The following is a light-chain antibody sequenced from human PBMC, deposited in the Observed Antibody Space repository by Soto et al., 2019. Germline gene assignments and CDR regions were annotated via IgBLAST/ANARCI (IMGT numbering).Light chain of an antibody. Sequence: EIVLTQSPATLSLSPWETGPLXSKTSQSVSGYIGWYQQKPGQAPRLLIYADSNRATGIPARFSGSGSGTEFTLTISSLQSEDFAVYYCQQYNNWPPWTFGQGTKVDIK. CDR3: QQYNNWPPWT. CDR2: ADS. J-gene: IGKJ1*01. CDR1: QSVSGY. V-gene: IGKV3D-15*01.